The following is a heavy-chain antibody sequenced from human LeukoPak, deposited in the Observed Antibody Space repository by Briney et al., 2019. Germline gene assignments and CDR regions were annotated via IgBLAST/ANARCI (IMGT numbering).Heavy chain of an antibody. CDR1: GFTVSNNY. J-gene: IGHJ4*02. V-gene: IGHV3-53*01. CDR3: ARSNNWGPPTH. CDR2: IYSGGSV. D-gene: IGHD7-27*01. Sequence: GGSLRLSCTASGFTVSNNYMSWVGQAPGKGLEWVSVIYSGGSVYHADSVKGRFTISRDNSKNTLYLQMNSLRAEDTAVYYCARSNNWGPPTHWGQGTLVTVSS.